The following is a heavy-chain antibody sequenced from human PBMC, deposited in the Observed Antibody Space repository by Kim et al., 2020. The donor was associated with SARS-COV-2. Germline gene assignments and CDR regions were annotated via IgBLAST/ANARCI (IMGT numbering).Heavy chain of an antibody. CDR1: GYTFTSYY. D-gene: IGHD3-10*01. CDR3: ARDPHGSGTGGYYGMDV. J-gene: IGHJ6*02. Sequence: ASVKVSCKASGYTFTSYYMHWVRQAPGQGLEWMGIINPSGGSTSYAQKFQGRVTMTRDTSTSTVYMELSSLRSEDTAVYYCARDPHGSGTGGYYGMDVWGQGTTVTVSS. V-gene: IGHV1-46*01. CDR2: INPSGGST.